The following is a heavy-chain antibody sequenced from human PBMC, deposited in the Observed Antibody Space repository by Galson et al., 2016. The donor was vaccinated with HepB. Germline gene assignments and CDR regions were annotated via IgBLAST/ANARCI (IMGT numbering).Heavy chain of an antibody. CDR2: ITHSGIN. J-gene: IGHJ2*01. CDR1: GGSFSGFY. D-gene: IGHD3-10*01. V-gene: IGHV4-34*01. Sequence: SETLSLTCAVSGGSFSGFYWSWVRQAPGKGLQWIGEITHSGINNYNPSLQSRATLSVDTSKNHFSLKLTSVTGADTAVYYCARWRVGELYPVWDFDLWGRGTLGSVSS. CDR3: ARWRVGELYPVWDFDL.